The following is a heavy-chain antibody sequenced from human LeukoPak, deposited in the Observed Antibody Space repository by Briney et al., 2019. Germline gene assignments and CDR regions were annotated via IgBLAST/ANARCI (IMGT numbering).Heavy chain of an antibody. CDR2: VSGSGGST. J-gene: IGHJ4*02. CDR1: GFSFSSYA. CDR3: AKAVRGYSSSSDY. Sequence: GGSLRLSCAASGFSFSSYAMSWVRQAPGKGLEWVSVVSGSGGSTYYAESVKGRFTISRDNSKNTLYLQMNSLRAEDTAVYYCAKAVRGYSSSSDYWGQGTLVTVSS. V-gene: IGHV3-23*01. D-gene: IGHD6-13*01.